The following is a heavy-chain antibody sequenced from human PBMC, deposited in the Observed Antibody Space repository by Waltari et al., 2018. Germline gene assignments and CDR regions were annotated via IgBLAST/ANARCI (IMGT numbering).Heavy chain of an antibody. CDR3: AKDSRGARYGMDV. CDR2: ISGSGGST. J-gene: IGHJ6*02. V-gene: IGHV3-23*01. Sequence: EVQLLESGGGLVQPGGSLRLSCAASGFTFSSYAMSWVRQAPGKGLVWVSAISGSGGSTYYADSVKGRFTISRDNSKNTLYLQMNSLRAEDTAVYYCAKDSRGARYGMDVWGQGTTVTVSS. D-gene: IGHD1-26*01. CDR1: GFTFSSYA.